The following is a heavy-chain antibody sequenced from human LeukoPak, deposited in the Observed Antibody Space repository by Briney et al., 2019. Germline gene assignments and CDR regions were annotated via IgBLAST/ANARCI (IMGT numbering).Heavy chain of an antibody. D-gene: IGHD5-18*01. CDR1: GFTVSTEY. CDR3: ARGAGYSYNFYFVY. Sequence: GGSLRLSCAVSGFTVSTEYMGWVRQAPGKGLEWVSGINWNGDSTGYADSVKGRFTISRDNARNSLYLQMNSLRAEDTALYYCARGAGYSYNFYFVYWGQGTLVTVSS. V-gene: IGHV3-20*04. CDR2: INWNGDST. J-gene: IGHJ4*02.